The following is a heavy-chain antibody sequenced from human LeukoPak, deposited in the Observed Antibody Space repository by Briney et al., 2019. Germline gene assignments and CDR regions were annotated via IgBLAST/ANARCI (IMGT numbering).Heavy chain of an antibody. CDR3: ARVMSGSGSKYFDY. D-gene: IGHD3-10*01. J-gene: IGHJ4*02. Sequence: GGSLRLSCAASGFPFSSYVVSWVRQAPGKGLEWVSAISGSGGSTYYADSVKGRFTISRDNSKNTLHLQMGSLRAEDTAVYYCARVMSGSGSKYFDYWGQGTLITVSS. V-gene: IGHV3-23*01. CDR1: GFPFSSYV. CDR2: ISGSGGST.